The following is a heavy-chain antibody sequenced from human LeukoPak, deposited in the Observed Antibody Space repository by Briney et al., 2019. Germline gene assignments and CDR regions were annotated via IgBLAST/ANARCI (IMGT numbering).Heavy chain of an antibody. V-gene: IGHV4-59*12. Sequence: SETLSLTCTVSGGSISSNYWSWIRQPPGKGLEWIGYIYDSGSTKYNPSLKSRVTISVDKSKNQFSLKLSSVTAADTAVYYCARGSGYYWGQGTLVTVSS. J-gene: IGHJ4*02. D-gene: IGHD3-22*01. CDR1: GGSISSNY. CDR2: IYDSGST. CDR3: ARGSGYY.